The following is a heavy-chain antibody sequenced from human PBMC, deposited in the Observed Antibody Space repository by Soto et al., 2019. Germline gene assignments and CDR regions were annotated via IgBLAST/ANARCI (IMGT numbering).Heavy chain of an antibody. Sequence: SVKVSCKASGGTFSSYAISWVRQAPGQGLEWMGGIIPIFGTANYAQKFQGRFTTTADESTSAAYMELSSLRSEDTAVYYCASGVVAATQLLHYYYGMDVWG. V-gene: IGHV1-69*13. D-gene: IGHD2-15*01. CDR2: IIPIFGTA. CDR3: ASGVVAATQLLHYYYGMDV. CDR1: GGTFSSYA. J-gene: IGHJ6*02.